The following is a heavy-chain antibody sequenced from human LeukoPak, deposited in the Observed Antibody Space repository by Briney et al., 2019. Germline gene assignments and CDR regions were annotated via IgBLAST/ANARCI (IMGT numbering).Heavy chain of an antibody. D-gene: IGHD3-3*01. CDR3: ASGGVARGTIYDFWSGYYLDAFDI. V-gene: IGHV4-59*01. CDR1: GGSISSYY. CDR2: IYYSGST. Sequence: KSSETLSLTCTVSGGSISSYYWSWIRQPPGKGLEWIGYIYYSGSTNYNPSLKSRVTISVDTSKNQFSLKLSSVTAADTAVYYCASGGVARGTIYDFWSGYYLDAFDIWGQGTMVTVSS. J-gene: IGHJ3*02.